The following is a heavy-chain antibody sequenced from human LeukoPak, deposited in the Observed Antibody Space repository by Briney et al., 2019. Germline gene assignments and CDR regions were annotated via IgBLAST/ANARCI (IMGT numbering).Heavy chain of an antibody. CDR1: GFTFSSYG. D-gene: IGHD6-25*01. Sequence: QPGRSLRLSCAASGFTFSSYGMHWVRQAPGKGLEWVAVISYDGSNKYYADSVKGRFTTSRDNSKNTLYLQMNSLRAEDTAVYYCAGSPEDFDYWGQGTLVTVSS. V-gene: IGHV3-30*03. CDR3: AGSPEDFDY. CDR2: ISYDGSNK. J-gene: IGHJ4*02.